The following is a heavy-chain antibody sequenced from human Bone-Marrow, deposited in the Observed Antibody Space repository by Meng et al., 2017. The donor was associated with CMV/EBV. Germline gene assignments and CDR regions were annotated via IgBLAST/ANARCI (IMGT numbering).Heavy chain of an antibody. D-gene: IGHD2-2*01. J-gene: IGHJ6*02. V-gene: IGHV1-2*02. CDR3: ATGERRGAAAFLPTTRLMGGMDV. CDR2: INPNSGGT. Sequence: ASVKVSCKASGYTFTGYYMHWVRQAPGQGLEWMGWINPNSGGTNYAQKFQGRVTMTRDTSISTAYMELSRLRSDDTAVYYCATGERRGAAAFLPTTRLMGGMDVWGQGTTVTVSS. CDR1: GYTFTGYY.